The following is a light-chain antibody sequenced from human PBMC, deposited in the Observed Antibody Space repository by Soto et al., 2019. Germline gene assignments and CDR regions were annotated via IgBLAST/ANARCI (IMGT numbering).Light chain of an antibody. CDR2: GTS. Sequence: EIVFSRSPGTPSFFPRGRATPSRRARQSVTSNYLGWYQQKPGQPPRLLIYGTSKRATGIPDRFSGGGSGTDFTLTISRLEPEDFAVYYCQQYGSSPPITFGQGTRLEIK. V-gene: IGKV3-20*01. CDR3: QQYGSSPPIT. J-gene: IGKJ5*01. CDR1: QSVTSNY.